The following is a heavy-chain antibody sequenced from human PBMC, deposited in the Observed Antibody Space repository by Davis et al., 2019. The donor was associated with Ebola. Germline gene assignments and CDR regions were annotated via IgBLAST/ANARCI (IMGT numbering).Heavy chain of an antibody. CDR1: GFTFSSYA. D-gene: IGHD3-3*01. J-gene: IGHJ3*02. CDR2: ISGSGGST. Sequence: PGGSLRLSCAASGFTFSSYAMSWVRQAPGKGLEWVSAISGSGGSTYYADSVKGRFTISRDNSKNTLYLQMNSLRAEDTAVYYCAKDSASDFWSGYLSPDAFDIWGQGTMVTVSS. CDR3: AKDSASDFWSGYLSPDAFDI. V-gene: IGHV3-23*01.